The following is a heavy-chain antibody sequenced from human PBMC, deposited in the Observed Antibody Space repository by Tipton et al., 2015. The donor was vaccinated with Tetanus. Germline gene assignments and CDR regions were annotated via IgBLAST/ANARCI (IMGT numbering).Heavy chain of an antibody. Sequence: SLRLSCAASGFTFSSYAMSWVRQAPGKGLEWVSAISGSGGSTYYADSVKGRFTISRDNSKNTLYLQMNSLRAEDTAVYYCAKDWNSDWYFDLWGRGTLVTVSS. V-gene: IGHV3-23*01. CDR3: AKDWNSDWYFDL. J-gene: IGHJ2*01. CDR1: GFTFSSYA. D-gene: IGHD1-1*01. CDR2: ISGSGGST.